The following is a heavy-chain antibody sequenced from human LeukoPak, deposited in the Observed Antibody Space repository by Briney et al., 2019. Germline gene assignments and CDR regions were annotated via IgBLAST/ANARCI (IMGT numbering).Heavy chain of an antibody. Sequence: GGSLRLSCAASGFIVSSNYMSWVRQAPGKGLEWVSVIYSGATTYHADSVNGRFTISRDISKNTLFLQMNSLRAEDTAVYYCAREGDCDSTSCYGSFDYWGQGTLVTVSS. CDR3: AREGDCDSTSCYGSFDY. D-gene: IGHD2-2*01. CDR2: IYSGATT. CDR1: GFIVSSNY. J-gene: IGHJ4*02. V-gene: IGHV3-66*01.